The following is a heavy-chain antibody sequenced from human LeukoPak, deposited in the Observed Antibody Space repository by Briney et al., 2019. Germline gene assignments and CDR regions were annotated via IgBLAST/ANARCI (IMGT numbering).Heavy chain of an antibody. CDR2: ISSSSSYI. Sequence: GGSLRLSCAASGFTFSGYSMNWVRQAPGKGLEWVSSISSSSSYIYYADSVKGRFTISRDNAKNSLYLQMNSLRAEDTAVYYCARVRGYYDSSGYYYFDYWGQGTLVTVSS. D-gene: IGHD3-22*01. V-gene: IGHV3-21*01. CDR3: ARVRGYYDSSGYYYFDY. J-gene: IGHJ4*02. CDR1: GFTFSGYS.